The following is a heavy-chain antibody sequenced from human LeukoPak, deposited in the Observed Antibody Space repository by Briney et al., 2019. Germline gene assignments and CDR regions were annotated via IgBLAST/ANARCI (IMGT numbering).Heavy chain of an antibody. CDR3: ARNLRFGYDAFDY. Sequence: ASETLSLTCGVSGYSIRTGYYWSWIRQPAGKGLEWIGRIYTSGSTNYNPSLKSRVTMSVDTSKNQFSLKLSSVTAADTAVYYCARNLRFGYDAFDYWGQGTLVTVSS. CDR1: GYSIRTGYY. CDR2: IYTSGST. V-gene: IGHV4-4*07. J-gene: IGHJ4*02. D-gene: IGHD5-12*01.